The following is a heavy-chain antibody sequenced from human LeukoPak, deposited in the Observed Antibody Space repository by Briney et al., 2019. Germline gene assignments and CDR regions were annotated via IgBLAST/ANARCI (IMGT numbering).Heavy chain of an antibody. V-gene: IGHV3-48*02. CDR1: GFTFSNYA. J-gene: IGHJ5*02. D-gene: IGHD2-2*01. CDR3: ARVEYCSSTSCYEGWFDP. CDR2: ISSSSSTI. Sequence: GGSLRLSCAASGFTFSNYAMSWVRQAPGKGLEWVSYISSSSSTIYYADSVKGRFTISRDNAKNSLYLQMNSLRDEDTAVYYCARVEYCSSTSCYEGWFDPWGQGTLVTVSS.